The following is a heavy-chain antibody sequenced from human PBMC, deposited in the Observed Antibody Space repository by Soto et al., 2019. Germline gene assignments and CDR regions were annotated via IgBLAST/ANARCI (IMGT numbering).Heavy chain of an antibody. CDR3: ARSTGRDYGDYY. Sequence: QVQLQESGPGLVKPSETLSLTCTVSGGSISSYYWSWIRQPPGKGLEWIGYIYYSGSTNYNPSLKSRVTKSEDTSKNQFSLKLSSVTAADTAVYYCARSTGRDYGDYYWGQGTLVTVSS. D-gene: IGHD4-17*01. CDR2: IYYSGST. J-gene: IGHJ4*02. V-gene: IGHV4-59*01. CDR1: GGSISSYY.